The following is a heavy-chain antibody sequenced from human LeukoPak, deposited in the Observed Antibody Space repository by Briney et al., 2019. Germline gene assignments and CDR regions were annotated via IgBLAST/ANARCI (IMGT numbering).Heavy chain of an antibody. J-gene: IGHJ4*02. D-gene: IGHD3-22*01. Sequence: GGSLRLSCAASEFTLGSYAMSWVRQAPGKGLEWVSGISANGANTHYAESVRGRFIISRGNSKNTLYLQMNSLRAGDTALYFCAKYHNPDSTGPFHWGQGTLVTVSS. CDR2: ISANGANT. CDR1: EFTLGSYA. CDR3: AKYHNPDSTGPFH. V-gene: IGHV3-23*01.